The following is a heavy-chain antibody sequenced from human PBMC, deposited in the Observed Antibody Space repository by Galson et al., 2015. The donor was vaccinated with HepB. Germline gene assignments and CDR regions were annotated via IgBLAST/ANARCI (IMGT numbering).Heavy chain of an antibody. J-gene: IGHJ6*02. V-gene: IGHV3-21*01. CDR2: ISSSSYI. D-gene: IGHD6-19*01. Sequence: SLRLSCAASGFTFSSYSMNWVRQAPGKGLEWVSSISSSSYIYYADSVKGRFTISRDNAKNSLYLQMNSLRAEDTAVYYCARVGSSGWFENYYYYGMDVWGQGTTVTVSS. CDR1: GFTFSSYS. CDR3: ARVGSSGWFENYYYYGMDV.